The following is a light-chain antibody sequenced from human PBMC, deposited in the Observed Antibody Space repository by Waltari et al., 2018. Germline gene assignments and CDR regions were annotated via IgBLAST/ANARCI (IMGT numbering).Light chain of an antibody. CDR3: QDYTWYWT. V-gene: IGKV1-5*03. CDR1: QTISK. CDR2: KAS. J-gene: IGKJ1*01. Sequence: DAQMTQSPSSLPASVGDRLTITCRASQTISKLAWYQQKPGKAPKLLIYKASNLEGGVPSRFSGSGSGTEFTLTISSLQPDDFATYHCQDYTWYWTFGQGTKVDI.